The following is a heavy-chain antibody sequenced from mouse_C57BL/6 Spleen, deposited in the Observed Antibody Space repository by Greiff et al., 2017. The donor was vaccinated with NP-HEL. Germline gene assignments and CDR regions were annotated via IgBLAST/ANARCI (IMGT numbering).Heavy chain of an antibody. CDR3: ARECRCPTMGTKYYMDY. J-gene: IGHJ2*01. CDR2: FYPGSGSI. D-gene: IGHD2-10*01. Sequence: VQLQESGAELAKPGASVKLSCKASGYTFTEYAIRWVKQRTGQGLEWIGWFYPGSGSIYYNEKFKDKATLTADKSSSTAYMELRRLTSEDSAVYSCARECRCPTMGTKYYMDYWGQGTTLTVSS. CDR1: GYTFTEYA. V-gene: IGHV1-62-2*01.